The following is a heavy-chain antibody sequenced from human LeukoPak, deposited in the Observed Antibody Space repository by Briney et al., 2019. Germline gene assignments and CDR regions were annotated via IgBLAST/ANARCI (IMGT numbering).Heavy chain of an antibody. V-gene: IGHV3-33*01. CDR3: ARGPSLGELSPLPYYYYYGMDV. CDR2: IWYDGSNK. Sequence: GGSLRLSCAASGFTFSSYGMHWVRQAPGKGLEWVAVIWYDGSNKYYADSVKGRFTISRDNSKNTLYLQMNSLRAEDTAVYYCARGPSLGELSPLPYYYYYGMDVWGQGTPVTVSS. J-gene: IGHJ6*02. CDR1: GFTFSSYG. D-gene: IGHD3-16*02.